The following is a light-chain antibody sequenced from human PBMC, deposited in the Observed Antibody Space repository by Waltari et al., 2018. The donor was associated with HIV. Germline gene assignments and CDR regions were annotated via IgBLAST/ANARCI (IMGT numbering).Light chain of an antibody. CDR1: QPVGAY. CDR3: QRYDSSPRFT. J-gene: IGKJ2*01. Sequence: LTQSPGTLSLSPGERATLFCRASQPVGAYISWYQHKSGQPPRLLIYGTSFRAPGVPDRFGASVSGTDFTLTITRLEPEDFAVYYCQRYDSSPRFTFGQGTNLEI. V-gene: IGKV3-20*01. CDR2: GTS.